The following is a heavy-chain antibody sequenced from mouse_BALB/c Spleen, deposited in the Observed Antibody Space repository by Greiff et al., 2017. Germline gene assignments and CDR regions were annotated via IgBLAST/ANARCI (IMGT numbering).Heavy chain of an antibody. Sequence: VHVKQSGAELVKPGASVKLSCTASGFNIKDTYMHWVKQRPEQGLEWIGRIDPANGNTKYDPKFQGKATITADTSSNTAYLQLSSLTSEDTAVYYCAPGLPWFAYWGQGTLVTVSA. D-gene: IGHD6-1*01. V-gene: IGHV14-3*02. J-gene: IGHJ3*01. CDR1: GFNIKDTY. CDR2: IDPANGNT. CDR3: APGLPWFAY.